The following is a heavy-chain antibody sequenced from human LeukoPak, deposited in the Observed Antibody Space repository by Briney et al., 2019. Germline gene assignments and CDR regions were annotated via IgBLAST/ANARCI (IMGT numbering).Heavy chain of an antibody. D-gene: IGHD1-14*01. CDR2: ISAYNGNT. J-gene: IGHJ3*02. Sequence: ASVKVSCKATRGTYSNYAISWVRQAAGQGREWMGWISAYNGNTNYAQKLQGRVTMTTDTSTSTAYMELRSLRSDDTAVYYCARNRIGDAFDIWGQGTMVTVSS. CDR3: ARNRIGDAFDI. V-gene: IGHV1-18*01. CDR1: RGTYSNYA.